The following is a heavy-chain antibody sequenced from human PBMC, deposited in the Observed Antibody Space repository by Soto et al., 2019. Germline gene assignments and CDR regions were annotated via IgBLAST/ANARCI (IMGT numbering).Heavy chain of an antibody. Sequence: GALRLSCAASGFTFSDYYMTWIRQAPGKGLEWVSYISGSSTNAINYADSVRGRFTISRDNTRNTVYLQMNGLRVEDTGVYYCATPGRRDRYDFDSWGQGTLVTVSS. CDR1: GFTFSDYY. J-gene: IGHJ4*02. D-gene: IGHD3-3*01. V-gene: IGHV3-11*04. CDR3: ATPGRRDRYDFDS. CDR2: ISGSSTNAI.